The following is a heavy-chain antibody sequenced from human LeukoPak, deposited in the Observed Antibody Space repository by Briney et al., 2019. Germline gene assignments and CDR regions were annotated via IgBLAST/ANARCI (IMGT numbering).Heavy chain of an antibody. V-gene: IGHV3-23*01. D-gene: IGHD1-26*01. Sequence: GGSLRLSCAASGFTFSSYAMSGVRQAPGKGLEWGSAISGSGGSTYYADSVKGRFTISRDNSKNTLYLQMNSLRAEDTAVYYCTRANSATIPGVDPWGQGTLVTVSS. J-gene: IGHJ5*02. CDR3: TRANSATIPGVDP. CDR1: GFTFSSYA. CDR2: ISGSGGST.